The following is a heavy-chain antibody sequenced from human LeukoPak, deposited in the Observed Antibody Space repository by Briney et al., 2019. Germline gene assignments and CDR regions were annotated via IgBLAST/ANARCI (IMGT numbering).Heavy chain of an antibody. CDR3: ARVFGSSSGFDY. J-gene: IGHJ4*02. V-gene: IGHV4-39*07. CDR2: IYHSGST. CDR1: GGSISSTSYY. D-gene: IGHD6-6*01. Sequence: KPSETLSLTCTVSGGSISSTSYYWGWIRQPPGKGLEWIGSIYHSGSTYYNPSLKSRVTISVDTSKNQFSLKLSSVTAADTAVYYCARVFGSSSGFDYWGQGTLVTVSS.